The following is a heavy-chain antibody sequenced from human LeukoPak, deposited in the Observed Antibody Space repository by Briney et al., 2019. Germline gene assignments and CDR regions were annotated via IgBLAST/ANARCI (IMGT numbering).Heavy chain of an antibody. V-gene: IGHV3-30-3*01. CDR1: GFTFSSYA. CDR3: AKGSLRFINWFDP. D-gene: IGHD3-3*01. J-gene: IGHJ5*02. CDR2: ISYDGSNK. Sequence: PGGSLRLSCAASGFTFSSYAMHWVRQAPGKGLEWVAVISYDGSNKYYADSVKGRFTISRDNSKNTLYLQMNSLRAEDTAVYYCAKGSLRFINWFDPWGQGTLVTVSS.